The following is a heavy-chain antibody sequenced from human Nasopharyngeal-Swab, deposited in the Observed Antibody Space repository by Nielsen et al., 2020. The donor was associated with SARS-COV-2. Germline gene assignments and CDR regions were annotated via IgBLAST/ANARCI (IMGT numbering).Heavy chain of an antibody. CDR1: GFTFSSYA. Sequence: GGSLRLSCAASGFTFSSYAMHWVRQAPGKGLEWVAVISYDGSNKYYADSVKGRFTISRDNSKNTLYLQMNSLRAEDTAVYYCAKDTWNYVVGYYYYMDVWGKGTTVTVSS. V-gene: IGHV3-30*04. J-gene: IGHJ6*03. CDR3: AKDTWNYVVGYYYYMDV. CDR2: ISYDGSNK. D-gene: IGHD1-7*01.